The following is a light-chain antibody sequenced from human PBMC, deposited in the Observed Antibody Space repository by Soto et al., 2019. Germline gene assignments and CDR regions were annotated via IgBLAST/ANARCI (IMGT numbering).Light chain of an antibody. CDR3: QKYNSAPLT. CDR2: SAS. Sequence: DIQMTQSPSSLSASVGDRVTITCRASQAISNSLAWYQHKPGRLPKLLVYSASVVLPGVPSRFSDSGSGTEFTLTISGLKHEDVATYYCQKYNSAPLTFGGGTKLEIK. V-gene: IGKV1-27*01. J-gene: IGKJ4*01. CDR1: QAISNS.